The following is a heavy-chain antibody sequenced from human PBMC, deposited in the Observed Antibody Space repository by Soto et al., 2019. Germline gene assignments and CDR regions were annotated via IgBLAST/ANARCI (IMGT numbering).Heavy chain of an antibody. J-gene: IGHJ6*02. V-gene: IGHV3-11*06. Sequence: PGGSLRLSCAASGFTFSYYYMSWVRQAPGKGLEWVSYISGTDPYMKYADAVSGRFTISRDNAKNSLYLQMNSLRDDDTAVYYCARGSSVRRMNVWRQGTPVTVSS. CDR1: GFTFSYYY. D-gene: IGHD6-13*01. CDR3: ARGSSVRRMNV. CDR2: ISGTDPYM.